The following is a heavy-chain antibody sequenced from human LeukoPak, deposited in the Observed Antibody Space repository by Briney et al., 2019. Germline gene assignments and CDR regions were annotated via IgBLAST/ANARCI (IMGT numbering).Heavy chain of an antibody. Sequence: GGSLRLSCAASGFTFSDYYMSWVRQAPGKGLEWVSSISSSSSYIYYADSVKGRFTISRDNAKNSLYLQMNSLRAEDTAVYYCAPTVLGDAFDIWGQGTMVTVSS. CDR1: GFTFSDYY. D-gene: IGHD4-17*01. CDR3: APTVLGDAFDI. V-gene: IGHV3-21*01. CDR2: ISSSSSYI. J-gene: IGHJ3*02.